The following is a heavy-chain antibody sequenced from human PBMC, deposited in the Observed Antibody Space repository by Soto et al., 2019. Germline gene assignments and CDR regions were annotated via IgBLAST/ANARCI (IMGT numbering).Heavy chain of an antibody. CDR2: IYSGGST. CDR3: AEDGIRYVRSVSAFLLNRSSDL. D-gene: IGHD3-10*02. J-gene: IGHJ2*01. Sequence: KRMEWVSVIYSGGSTYYADSVKGRFTISRDNSKNTLYLQMNSLRAEDTVFFFQAEDGIRYVRSVSAFLLNRSSDL. V-gene: IGHV3-66*01.